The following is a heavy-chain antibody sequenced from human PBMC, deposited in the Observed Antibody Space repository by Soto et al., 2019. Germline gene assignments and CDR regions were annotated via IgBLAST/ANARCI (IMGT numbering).Heavy chain of an antibody. D-gene: IGHD3-16*01. CDR3: TRDSEITVATWSLGGF. CDR1: GGTFSPYT. Sequence: QVQLVQSGAEVKKPGSSVKVSCKASGGTFSPYTINWVRQAPGQGLEWMGRIIPFHGVTNYAQKFKARVTITADKSKSTSYTKLSGLIFEDTAMYYCTRDSEITVATWSLGGFWVRGTLVSVST. J-gene: IGHJ4*02. V-gene: IGHV1-69*08. CDR2: IIPFHGVT.